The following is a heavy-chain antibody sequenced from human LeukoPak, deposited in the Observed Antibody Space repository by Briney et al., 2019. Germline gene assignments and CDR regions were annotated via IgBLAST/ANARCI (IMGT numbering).Heavy chain of an antibody. D-gene: IGHD4-17*01. V-gene: IGHV2-70*04. CDR3: ARSVYGDYTLDY. CDR1: GFSLSTSGMR. CDR2: IDWDDDK. Sequence: SGPTLVNPTQTLTLTCTFSGFSLSTSGMRVSWIRQPPGKALEWLARIDWDDDKFYSTSLKTRLTISKDTSKNQVVLTMTNMDPVDTATYYCARSVYGDYTLDYWGQGTLVTVSS. J-gene: IGHJ4*02.